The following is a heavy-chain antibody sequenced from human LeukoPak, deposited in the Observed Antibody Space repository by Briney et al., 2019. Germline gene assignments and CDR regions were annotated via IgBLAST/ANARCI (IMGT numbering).Heavy chain of an antibody. V-gene: IGHV3-21*01. J-gene: IGHJ4*02. Sequence: PGGSLRLSCAASGFTLSSYSMNWVRQAPGKGLEWVSSISSSSSYIYYADSVKGRFTISRDNAKNSLYLQMNSLRAEDTAVYYCARDRLLWLGELIDYWGQGTLVTVSS. CDR2: ISSSSSYI. CDR3: ARDRLLWLGELIDY. D-gene: IGHD3-10*01. CDR1: GFTLSSYS.